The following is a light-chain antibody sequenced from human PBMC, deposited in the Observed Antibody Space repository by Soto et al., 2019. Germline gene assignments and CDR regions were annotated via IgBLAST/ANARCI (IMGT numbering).Light chain of an antibody. CDR1: QSVSSN. J-gene: IGKJ2*01. V-gene: IGKV3-15*01. Sequence: EIVMTQSPATLSVPPGERATLSCRASQSVSSNLAWYQQKPDQAPRLLIYGASTRATGIPARFSGSGSGTEFTLTISSLQSEDFAVYYCQQYNNWPVTFGQGTKLEIK. CDR2: GAS. CDR3: QQYNNWPVT.